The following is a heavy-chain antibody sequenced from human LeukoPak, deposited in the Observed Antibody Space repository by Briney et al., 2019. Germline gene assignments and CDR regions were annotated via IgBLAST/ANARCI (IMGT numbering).Heavy chain of an antibody. J-gene: IGHJ4*02. CDR1: GFTFSSYA. V-gene: IGHV3-23*01. D-gene: IGHD3-22*01. CDR2: ISGSGGTT. CDR3: AKVAETRINYYDSSGRSYYFDY. Sequence: QPGGSLSLSCAASGFTFSSYAMSWVRQAPGKGWEGSSAISGSGGTTYYADSVKGRFTISRDNSKNTLYLQMNSLRAEDTAVYYCAKVAETRINYYDSSGRSYYFDYWGQGTLVTVSS.